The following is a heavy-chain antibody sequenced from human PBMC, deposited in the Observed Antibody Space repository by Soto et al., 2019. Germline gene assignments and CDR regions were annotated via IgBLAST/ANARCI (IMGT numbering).Heavy chain of an antibody. Sequence: PGGSLRLSCAASGFTFSSYAMHWVRQAPGKGLEWVSVIYSGGSTYYADSVKGRFTISRDNSKNTLYLQMNSLRAEDTAVYYCARGALTVNNYYYGMDVWGQGTTVTVSS. CDR2: IYSGGST. V-gene: IGHV3-53*01. J-gene: IGHJ6*02. CDR1: GFTFSSYA. D-gene: IGHD4-17*01. CDR3: ARGALTVNNYYYGMDV.